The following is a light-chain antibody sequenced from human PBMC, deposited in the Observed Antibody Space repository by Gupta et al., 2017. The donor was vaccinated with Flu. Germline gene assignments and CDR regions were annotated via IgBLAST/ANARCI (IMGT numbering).Light chain of an antibody. V-gene: IGLV1-51*01. Sequence: QSVLTQPPSVSAAPGQKVTISCSGSNSNIENNYVSWYQKLPGTAPKLLIYENNKRPSGIPARFSGSKSATSATVIITGLQTGDEADYYCGTWDSSLSAWVFGGGTTLTVL. CDR1: NSNIENNY. CDR2: ENN. J-gene: IGLJ3*02. CDR3: GTWDSSLSAWV.